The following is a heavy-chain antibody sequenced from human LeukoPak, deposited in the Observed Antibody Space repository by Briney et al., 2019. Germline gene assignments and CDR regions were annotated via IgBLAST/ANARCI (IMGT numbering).Heavy chain of an antibody. V-gene: IGHV3-23*01. CDR1: GFTLSSYG. CDR2: ISGSGGST. Sequence: GGSLRLSCAASGFTLSSYGMSWVRQAPGKGLEWVSAISGSGGSTYYADSVKGRFTISRDNSKNTLYLQMNSLRAEDTAVYYCAKLDTAMFDYWGQGTLVTVSS. CDR3: AKLDTAMFDY. J-gene: IGHJ4*02. D-gene: IGHD5-18*01.